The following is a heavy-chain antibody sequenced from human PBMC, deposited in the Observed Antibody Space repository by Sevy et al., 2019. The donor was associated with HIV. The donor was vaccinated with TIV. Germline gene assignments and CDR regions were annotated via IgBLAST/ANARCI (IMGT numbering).Heavy chain of an antibody. CDR2: IFSGGST. D-gene: IGHD3-3*01. Sequence: GGSLRLSCAVSGFTVSSNYMTWVRQAPGKGLEWVSVIFSGGSTYYADSVKGRFTISRDNSRNTLSLQMNSLRAEDTAVYYCARGMILEGSWCGMDVWGQGITVTVSS. CDR3: ARGMILEGSWCGMDV. CDR1: GFTVSSNY. V-gene: IGHV3-53*01. J-gene: IGHJ6*02.